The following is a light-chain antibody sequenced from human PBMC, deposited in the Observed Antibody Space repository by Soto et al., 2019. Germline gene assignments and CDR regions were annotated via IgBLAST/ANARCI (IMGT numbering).Light chain of an antibody. CDR3: QQRSNWQLT. CDR1: QSVSSY. Sequence: EIVLTQSPATLSLSPGERATLSCRASQSVSSYLAWYQPKPGQAPRLLIYDASNRATGIPARFSGSGSGTDFTLTISSLEPEEFAVYYCQQRSNWQLTFGGGTKVEIK. CDR2: DAS. V-gene: IGKV3-11*01. J-gene: IGKJ4*01.